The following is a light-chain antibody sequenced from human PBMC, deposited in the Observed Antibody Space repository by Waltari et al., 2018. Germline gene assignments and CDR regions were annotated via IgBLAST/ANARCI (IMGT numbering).Light chain of an antibody. CDR2: DAS. J-gene: IGKJ2*01. V-gene: IGKV3-11*01. Sequence: EIVLTQSPATLSLSRGERATLSCRASQTVRSYLAWYQQKTVQAPRALIFDASSRAPGVQDKFSGIGSGKDFTLTVSNLEPEDFAVYYCQQRSNWPYTFGQGTRVEIK. CDR1: QTVRSY. CDR3: QQRSNWPYT.